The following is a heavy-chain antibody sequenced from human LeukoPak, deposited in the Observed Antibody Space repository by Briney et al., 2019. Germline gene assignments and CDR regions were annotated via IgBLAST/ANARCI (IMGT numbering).Heavy chain of an antibody. V-gene: IGHV1-18*04. Sequence: GASVKVPCKASGYTCTGYYMHWVRQAPGQGLEWMGWISAYNGNTNYAQKLQGRVTMTTDTSTSTAYMELRSLRSDDTAVYYCARVPVAAAEGWFDPWGQGTLVTVSS. D-gene: IGHD6-13*01. CDR1: GYTCTGYY. CDR2: ISAYNGNT. J-gene: IGHJ5*02. CDR3: ARVPVAAAEGWFDP.